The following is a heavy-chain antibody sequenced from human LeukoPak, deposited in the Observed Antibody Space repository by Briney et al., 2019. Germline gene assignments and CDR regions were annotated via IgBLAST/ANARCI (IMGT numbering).Heavy chain of an antibody. CDR3: ARSSSWELREFDY. CDR2: FYYSGST. D-gene: IGHD1-26*01. J-gene: IGHJ4*02. CDR1: GGSISSYY. V-gene: IGHV4-59*01. Sequence: SETLSLTCTVSGGSISSYYWSWIRQPPGKGLEWIGYFYYSGSTNYNPSLKGRVTISIDTSKNQFSLKLTSVTAADTAVYYCARSSSWELREFDYWGQGTLVTVSS.